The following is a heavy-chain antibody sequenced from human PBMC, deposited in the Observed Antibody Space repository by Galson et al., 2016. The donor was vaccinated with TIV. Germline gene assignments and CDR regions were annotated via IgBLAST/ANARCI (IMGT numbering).Heavy chain of an antibody. CDR1: GGTFSRFT. V-gene: IGHV1-69*02. CDR2: IIPLLGIG. CDR3: ASSLPRYYYASGSPLYFDL. Sequence: SVKVSCKASGGTFSRFTVSWVRQAPGQGLEWMGRIIPLLGIGNHAQKFQNRVTITADKSTSTAYMELSSLRSEDTAVYYFASSLPRYYYASGSPLYFDLWGRGTLVTVSS. D-gene: IGHD3-10*01. J-gene: IGHJ2*01.